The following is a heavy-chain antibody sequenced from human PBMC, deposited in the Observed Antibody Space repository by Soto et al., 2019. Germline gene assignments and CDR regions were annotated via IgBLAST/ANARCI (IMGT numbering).Heavy chain of an antibody. D-gene: IGHD3-10*01. V-gene: IGHV1-2*04. CDR1: GYTFTGYY. CDR3: ARSRGSYYSNFDS. J-gene: IGHJ4*02. CDR2: INPNSGGT. Sequence: GASVKVSCKASGYTFTGYYMHWVRQAPGQGLEWMGWINPNSGGTNYAQKFQGWVTMTRDTSISTAYMELSRLRSDDTAVYYCARSRGSYYSNFDSWGQGTLVTVS.